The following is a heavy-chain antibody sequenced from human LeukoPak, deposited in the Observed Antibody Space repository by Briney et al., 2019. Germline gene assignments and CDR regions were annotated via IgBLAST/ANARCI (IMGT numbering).Heavy chain of an antibody. Sequence: ASVKVSCKASGYTFTGYYIHWVRQAPGQGLERMGWINPNSGGTNYAQNFQGTVTMTRDTSTSTAYMELRSLRSDDTAVYYCARGAREQQPDYYYGLDVWGQGTTVTVSS. V-gene: IGHV1-2*02. D-gene: IGHD6-13*01. CDR1: GYTFTGYY. CDR3: ARGAREQQPDYYYGLDV. J-gene: IGHJ6*02. CDR2: INPNSGGT.